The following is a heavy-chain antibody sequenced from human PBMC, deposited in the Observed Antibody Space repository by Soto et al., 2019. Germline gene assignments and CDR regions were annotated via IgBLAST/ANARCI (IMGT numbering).Heavy chain of an antibody. CDR1: GYTFTSYG. CDR2: ISAYNGNT. V-gene: IGHV1-18*01. Sequence: GASVKVSCKASGYTFTSYGISWVRQAPGQGLEWMGWISAYNGNTNYAQKLQGRVTMTTDTSTSTAYMELRSLRSDDTAVYYCARSGAKTTVYYYYGMDVWGQGTTVTVSS. CDR3: ARSGAKTTVYYYYGMDV. J-gene: IGHJ6*02. D-gene: IGHD4-17*01.